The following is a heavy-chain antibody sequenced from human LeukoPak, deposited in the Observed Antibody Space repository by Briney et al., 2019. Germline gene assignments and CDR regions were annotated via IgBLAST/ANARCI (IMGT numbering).Heavy chain of an antibody. CDR3: ARHPVDGSDAFDI. V-gene: IGHV4-34*01. J-gene: IGHJ3*02. D-gene: IGHD2-21*01. CDR1: GGSFSDYY. CDR2: IHHSGST. Sequence: PSETLSLTCAVYGGSFSDYYWSWIRQPPGKGLEWIGEIHHSGSTNDNPSLKSRVTISLDTSKNQFSLNLSSVTAADTAVYYCARHPVDGSDAFDIWGQGTMVTVYS.